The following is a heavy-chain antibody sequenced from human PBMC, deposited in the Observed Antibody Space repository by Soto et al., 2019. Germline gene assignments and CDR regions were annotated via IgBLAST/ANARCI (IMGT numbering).Heavy chain of an antibody. Sequence: GGSLRLSCAASGFTFSSNYMSWVRQAPGKGLEWVVVIYDGGSTYYADSVKGRFTISRDNSKNTLYLQMNSLRAEDTAVYYCARDLIPAGHSNYVQDGMDVWGQGTTVTVSS. V-gene: IGHV3-66*01. CDR3: ARDLIPAGHSNYVQDGMDV. D-gene: IGHD4-4*01. J-gene: IGHJ6*02. CDR2: IYDGGST. CDR1: GFTFSSNY.